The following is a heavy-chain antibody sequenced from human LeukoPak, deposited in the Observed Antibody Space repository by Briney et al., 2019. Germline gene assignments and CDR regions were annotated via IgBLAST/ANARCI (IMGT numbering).Heavy chain of an antibody. D-gene: IGHD6-19*01. Sequence: SETLSLTCTVSGGSISSYYWSWIRQPPGKGLEWIGYIYYSGSTNYNPSLKSRVTISVDTSKNQFSLKLSSVTAADTAVYYCARGAAVAEPFDYWGQGTLVTVSS. V-gene: IGHV4-59*01. CDR3: ARGAAVAEPFDY. J-gene: IGHJ4*02. CDR2: IYYSGST. CDR1: GGSISSYY.